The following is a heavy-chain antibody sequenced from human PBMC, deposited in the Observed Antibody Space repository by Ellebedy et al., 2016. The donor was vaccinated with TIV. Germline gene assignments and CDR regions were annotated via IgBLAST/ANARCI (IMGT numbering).Heavy chain of an antibody. CDR1: GYTFTSYA. CDR3: ARDRFRVGATTELGLLGY. V-gene: IGHV1-3*01. CDR2: INAGNGNT. D-gene: IGHD1-26*01. Sequence: ASVKVSCKASGYTFTSYAMHWVRQAPGQRLEWMGWINAGNGNTKYSQKFQGRVTITRDTSASTAYMELSSLRSEDTAVYYCARDRFRVGATTELGLLGYWGQGTLVTVSS. J-gene: IGHJ4*02.